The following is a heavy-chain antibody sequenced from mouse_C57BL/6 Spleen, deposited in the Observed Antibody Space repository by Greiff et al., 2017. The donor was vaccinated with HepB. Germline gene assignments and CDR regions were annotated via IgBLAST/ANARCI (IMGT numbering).Heavy chain of an antibody. V-gene: IGHV14-1*01. CDR1: GFNIKDYY. CDR3: TIDGYYSWFAY. Sequence: VQLQQSGAELVRPGASVKLSCTASGFNIKDYYMHWVKQRPEQGLEWIGRIDPEDGDTEYAPKFQGKATMTADTSSNTAYLQLSSLTSEDTAVYYCTIDGYYSWFAYWGQGTLVTVSA. CDR2: IDPEDGDT. J-gene: IGHJ3*01. D-gene: IGHD2-3*01.